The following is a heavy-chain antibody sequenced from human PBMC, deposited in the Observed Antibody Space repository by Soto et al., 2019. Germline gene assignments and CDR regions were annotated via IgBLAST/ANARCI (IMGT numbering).Heavy chain of an antibody. CDR1: GSHTSRISNY. J-gene: IGHJ4*02. V-gene: IGHV4-39*02. CDR3: VRDSLGGTDS. D-gene: IGHD6-19*01. CDR2: MHYSEST. Sequence: PSEPISLTCNVSGSHTSRISNYWGSLRKPPGKGIEGTGIMHYSESTCYNPSLKRRITISVDTSKNQCSLSLNEVTAAETAVFYCVRDSLGGTDSGGQGTLVTVSS.